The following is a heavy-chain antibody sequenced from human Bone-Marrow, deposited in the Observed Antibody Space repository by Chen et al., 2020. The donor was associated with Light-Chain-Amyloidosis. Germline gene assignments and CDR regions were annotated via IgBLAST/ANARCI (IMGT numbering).Heavy chain of an antibody. Sequence: QLQLQESGPGLVKPSETLSLTCTVSDGSINSGDYYWGWLRQSPGKGLEWIGSIYYSGAAFYNPSLRSRVTISLDTSKNLLSLRLTSVTAADTAVYYCSSRIAVPGANEETWGQGTLVTVSS. CDR2: IYYSGAA. V-gene: IGHV4-39*02. CDR3: SSRIAVPGANEET. D-gene: IGHD6-19*01. J-gene: IGHJ5*02. CDR1: DGSINSGDYY.